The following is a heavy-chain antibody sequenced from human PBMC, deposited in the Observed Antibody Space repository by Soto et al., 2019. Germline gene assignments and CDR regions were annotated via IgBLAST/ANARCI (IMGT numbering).Heavy chain of an antibody. CDR1: GGSISSGGYY. V-gene: IGHV4-31*03. CDR2: IYYSGST. Sequence: QVQLQESGPGLVKPSQTLSLTCTVSGGSISSGGYYWSWIRQHPGKGLEWIGYIYYSGSTYYNPSLKSRVTISVDTSKNQFSLKLSSVTAADTAVYYCARVLAYDSSGYYFDYWGQGTLVTVSS. D-gene: IGHD3-22*01. J-gene: IGHJ4*02. CDR3: ARVLAYDSSGYYFDY.